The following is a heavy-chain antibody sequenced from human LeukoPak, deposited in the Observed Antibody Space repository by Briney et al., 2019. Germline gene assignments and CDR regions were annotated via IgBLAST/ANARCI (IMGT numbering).Heavy chain of an antibody. D-gene: IGHD3-9*01. CDR1: GFTFSSYA. CDR3: AKDLSYYDILTGYPYPPPHHPFDY. Sequence: GGSLRLSCAASGFTFSSYAMSWVRQAPGKGLEWVSAISGSGGSTYYADSVKGRFTISRDNSKNTLYLQMNSLRAEDTAVYYCAKDLSYYDILTGYPYPPPHHPFDYWGQGTLVTVSS. CDR2: ISGSGGST. J-gene: IGHJ4*02. V-gene: IGHV3-23*01.